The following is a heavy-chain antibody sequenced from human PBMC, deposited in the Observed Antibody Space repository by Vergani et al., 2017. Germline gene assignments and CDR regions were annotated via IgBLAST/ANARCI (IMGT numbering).Heavy chain of an antibody. D-gene: IGHD1-7*01. Sequence: QVQLVESGGGVVQPGRSLRLSCAASGFTFSSYAMHWVRQAPGKGLEWVAVISYDGSKKYYADSVKGRFTISRDNSKNTLYLQMNSLRAEDTAVYYCARSWGGYNWNYAVDYWGQGTLVTVSS. V-gene: IGHV3-30-3*01. J-gene: IGHJ4*02. CDR2: ISYDGSKK. CDR3: ARSWGGYNWNYAVDY. CDR1: GFTFSSYA.